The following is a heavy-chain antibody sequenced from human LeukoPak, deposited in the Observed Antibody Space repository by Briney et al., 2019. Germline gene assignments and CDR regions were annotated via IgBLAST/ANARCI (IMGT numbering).Heavy chain of an antibody. CDR1: GFTFSSYW. Sequence: GSLRLSCAASGFTFSSYWMSWVRQAPGKGLEWVANIKQDGSEKYYVDSVKGRFTISRDNAKNSLYLQMNSLRAEDTAVYYCARDYDFWSGYYHEDWFDPWGQGTLVTVSS. J-gene: IGHJ5*02. V-gene: IGHV3-7*01. D-gene: IGHD3-3*01. CDR2: IKQDGSEK. CDR3: ARDYDFWSGYYHEDWFDP.